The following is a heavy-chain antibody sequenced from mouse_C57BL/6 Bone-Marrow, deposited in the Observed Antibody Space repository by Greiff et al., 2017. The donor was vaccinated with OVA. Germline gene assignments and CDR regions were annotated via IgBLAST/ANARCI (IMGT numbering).Heavy chain of an antibody. V-gene: IGHV5-16*01. CDR2: INYDGSST. CDR1: GFTFSDYY. CDR3: ARDGGNPYYAMDY. Sequence: EVKLVESEGGLVQPGSSMKLSCTASGFTFSDYYMAWVRQVPEKGLEWVAHINYDGSSTYYLDSLKSRFIISRDNAKNILYLQMSSLKSEDTATYYCARDGGNPYYAMDYWGQGTSVTVSS. J-gene: IGHJ4*01. D-gene: IGHD2-1*01.